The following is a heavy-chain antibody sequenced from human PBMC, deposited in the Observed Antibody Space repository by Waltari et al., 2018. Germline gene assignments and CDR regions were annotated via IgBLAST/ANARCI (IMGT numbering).Heavy chain of an antibody. CDR2: IYTRGSS. D-gene: IGHD4-17*01. J-gene: IGHJ4*02. V-gene: IGHV4-61*02. CDR1: GGSISSGSYY. CDR3: ARGDWNGDYERY. Sequence: QVQLQESGPGLVKPSQTLSLTCTVSGGSISSGSYYWSWIRQPDGKGLEWIGRIYTRGSSNHNPSRKSRVTISVNTSKNQFSQKLSSVTAADTAVYYGARGDWNGDYERYWGQGTLVTVSS.